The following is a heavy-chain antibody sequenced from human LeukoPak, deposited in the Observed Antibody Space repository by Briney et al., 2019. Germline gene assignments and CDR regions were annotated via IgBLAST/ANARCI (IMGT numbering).Heavy chain of an antibody. V-gene: IGHV3-23*01. D-gene: IGHD6-13*01. J-gene: IGHJ4*02. CDR3: AKLRPPQYSSSWQGPYYFDY. CDR1: GFNFRSYV. Sequence: PGGSLRLSCAASGFNFRSYVMNWVRQAPGKGLEWVSAINDSGGRTYYADSVKGRFTISRDNSKNTLYLQMNSLTAEDTAVYYCAKLRPPQYSSSWQGPYYFDYWGQGTLVTVSS. CDR2: INDSGGRT.